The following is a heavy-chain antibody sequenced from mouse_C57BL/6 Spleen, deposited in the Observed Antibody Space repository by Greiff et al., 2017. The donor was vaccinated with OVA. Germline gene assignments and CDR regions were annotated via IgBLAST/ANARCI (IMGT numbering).Heavy chain of an antibody. CDR3: ARDNWGFDY. Sequence: EVKLVESGGGLVKPGGSLKLSCAASGFTFSSYTMSWVRQTPEKRLEWVATISGGGGNTYYPDSVKGRFTISRDNAKNTLYLQMSSLRSEDTALYYCARDNWGFDYWGQGTTLTVSS. CDR1: GFTFSSYT. D-gene: IGHD4-1*01. J-gene: IGHJ2*01. CDR2: ISGGGGNT. V-gene: IGHV5-9*01.